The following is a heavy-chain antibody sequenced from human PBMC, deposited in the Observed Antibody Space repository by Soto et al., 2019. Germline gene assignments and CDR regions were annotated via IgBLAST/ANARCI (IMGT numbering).Heavy chain of an antibody. CDR3: ARHIGVTGTRGFDY. Sequence: QVQLQESGPGLVKPSGTLSLTCAVSGASISERNWWSWVRQPPGKGLEWMGEIYHSGTTNYNPSLNSRVTISIDRPMHQISLQLSSVTAADAAVYYCARHIGVTGTRGFDYWGQGALVTVSS. CDR2: IYHSGTT. CDR1: GASISERNW. J-gene: IGHJ4*02. V-gene: IGHV4-4*02. D-gene: IGHD6-19*01.